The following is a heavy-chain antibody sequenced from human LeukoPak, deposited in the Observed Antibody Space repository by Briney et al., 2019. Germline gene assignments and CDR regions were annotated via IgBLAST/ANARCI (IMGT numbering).Heavy chain of an antibody. CDR2: IWYDGSNK. CDR1: GFSLSTYG. J-gene: IGHJ4*02. Sequence: PGRSLRLSCAASGFSLSTYGMHWVRQAPGKGLEWVALIWYDGSNKYYADSVKGRFTISRDSSKNTVYLQMNSLTSDDTSLYYCARGYYHDSGTGLAYFDYWGQGTLVTVSS. D-gene: IGHD3-10*01. CDR3: ARGYYHDSGTGLAYFDY. V-gene: IGHV3-33*01.